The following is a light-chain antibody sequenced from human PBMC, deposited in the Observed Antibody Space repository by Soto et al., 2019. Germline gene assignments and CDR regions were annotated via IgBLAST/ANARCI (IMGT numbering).Light chain of an antibody. CDR3: SSHAGSIHFYV. CDR2: EVS. J-gene: IGLJ1*01. Sequence: QSALTQPPSASGSPGQSVTISCTGTSSDVGAYNYVSWYQQHPGKAPKLIISEVSQRPSGVPDRFSGSKSGNTASLTVSGLQAEDEADYYCSSHAGSIHFYVFGTGTKV. V-gene: IGLV2-8*01. CDR1: SSDVGAYNY.